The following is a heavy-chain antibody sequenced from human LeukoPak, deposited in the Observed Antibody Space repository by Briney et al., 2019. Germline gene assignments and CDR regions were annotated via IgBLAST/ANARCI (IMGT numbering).Heavy chain of an antibody. D-gene: IGHD2/OR15-2a*01. CDR1: GFSFNSYT. V-gene: IGHV3-21*01. CDR3: VRDVSRRIGMDV. Sequence: GGALRLSCLASGFSFNSYTMNWVREAPGKGLEWVSTISPVSSYTWYAESVKGRFTISRDNPKNSLYLQMDSLRAEDTAVYYCVRDVSRRIGMDVWGQGTTVTVSS. CDR2: ISPVSSYT. J-gene: IGHJ6*02.